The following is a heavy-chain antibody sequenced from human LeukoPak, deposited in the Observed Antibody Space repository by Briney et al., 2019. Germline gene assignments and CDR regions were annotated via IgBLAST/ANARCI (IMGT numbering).Heavy chain of an antibody. Sequence: PGGSLRLSCAASEFTFSGCWMNWVRQAPGKGPEWVANINQDGSEKHYVDSVKDRFTISRDNAKNSLFLQMNSPRVEDTAVFYCARDGFVGAADYWGQGTLVTVSS. CDR1: EFTFSGCW. V-gene: IGHV3-7*01. CDR2: INQDGSEK. CDR3: ARDGFVGAADY. J-gene: IGHJ4*02. D-gene: IGHD6-13*01.